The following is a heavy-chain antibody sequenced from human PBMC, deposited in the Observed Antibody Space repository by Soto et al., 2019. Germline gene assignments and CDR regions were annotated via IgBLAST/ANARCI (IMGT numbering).Heavy chain of an antibody. Sequence: SVKVSCKTSGGTLSSYSFIWVRQAPGQGLEWVGRIITFVGKANVAQRFQGRATITADRSTATAYMELRRLTSDDTAVYYCARATGCHDSGGNYMDGWGTGTTVTVSS. CDR3: ARATGCHDSGGNYMDG. CDR1: GGTLSSYS. CDR2: IITFVGKA. V-gene: IGHV1-69*08. J-gene: IGHJ6*03. D-gene: IGHD3-9*01.